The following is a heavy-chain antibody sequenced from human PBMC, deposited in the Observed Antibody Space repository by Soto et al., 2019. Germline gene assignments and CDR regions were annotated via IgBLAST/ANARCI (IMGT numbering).Heavy chain of an antibody. D-gene: IGHD1-20*01. J-gene: IGHJ3*01. CDR1: GGPLSSSGDY. V-gene: IGHV4-39*01. CDR2: IYYTGTT. Sequence: QLQLQESGPGLVKPSETLSLTCTVSGGPLSSSGDYWGWIRQPPEQGLEWLGTIYYTGTTYYNPSLKGRVTISVDTSKNQFSLKLTFVTAADTAMYYCARHGRYNWNQPGRVGVWGQGTMVTVSS. CDR3: ARHGRYNWNQPGRVGV.